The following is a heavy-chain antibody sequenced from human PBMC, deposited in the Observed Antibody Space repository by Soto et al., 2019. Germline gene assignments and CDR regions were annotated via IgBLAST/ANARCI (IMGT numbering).Heavy chain of an antibody. J-gene: IGHJ4*02. CDR3: ARVPTMGRGVISGDDYFDY. D-gene: IGHD3-10*01. V-gene: IGHV4-39*01. Sequence: SETLSLTCTASGGSISSSSYYWGWIRQPPGKGLEWIGSIYHSGSTYYNPSLKSRVTISVDTSKNQFSLKLSSVTAADTAVYYWARVPTMGRGVISGDDYFDYWGQGTLVTVSS. CDR2: IYHSGST. CDR1: GGSISSSSYY.